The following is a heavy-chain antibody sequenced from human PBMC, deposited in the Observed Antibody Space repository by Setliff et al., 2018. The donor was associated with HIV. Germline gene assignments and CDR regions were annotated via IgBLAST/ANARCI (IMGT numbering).Heavy chain of an antibody. CDR2: VYYSGIT. Sequence: KPSETLSLTCSVSGGSISSHYWSWIRQPPGKGLEWIGYVYYSGITNYNVSLKSRVTISVDTSKNQFSLKLRSVTAADTAVYYCAGAEGVQGSSYYYMDVWGKGTTVTVSS. J-gene: IGHJ6*03. V-gene: IGHV4-59*11. CDR3: AGAEGVQGSSYYYMDV. D-gene: IGHD2-15*01. CDR1: GGSISSHY.